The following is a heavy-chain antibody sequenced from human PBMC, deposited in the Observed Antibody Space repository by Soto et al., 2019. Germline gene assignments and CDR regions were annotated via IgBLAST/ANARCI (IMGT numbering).Heavy chain of an antibody. CDR2: ISYDGSNK. Sequence: QVQLVESGGGVVQPGRSLRLSCAASGFTFSSYAMHWVRQTPGKGLEWVAVISYDGSNKYYADSVKGRFTISRDNSKNSLYLQMNSLRAEDTAVYYCARDGDGGYYDSSHPPGYFDYWGQGTLVTVSS. CDR3: ARDGDGGYYDSSHPPGYFDY. CDR1: GFTFSSYA. D-gene: IGHD3-22*01. V-gene: IGHV3-30-3*01. J-gene: IGHJ4*02.